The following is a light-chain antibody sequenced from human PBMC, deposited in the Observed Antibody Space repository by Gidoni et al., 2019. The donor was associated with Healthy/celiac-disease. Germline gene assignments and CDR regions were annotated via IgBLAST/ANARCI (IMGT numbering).Light chain of an antibody. J-gene: IGKJ2*01. V-gene: IGKV3-11*01. CDR2: DAS. CDR3: QQRSNWPPT. Sequence: EIVLTQSPATLSLSPGERATLSCRASQSVSSYLACYQQKPGQAPRLLIYDASNRATGIPARFSGSGSGTDFTLTISSREPEDFAVYYCQQRSNWPPTFGQGTKLEIK. CDR1: QSVSSY.